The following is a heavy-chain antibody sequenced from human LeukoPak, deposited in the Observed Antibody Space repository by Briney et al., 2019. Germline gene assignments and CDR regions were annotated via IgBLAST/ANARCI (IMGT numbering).Heavy chain of an antibody. D-gene: IGHD3-22*01. CDR3: ARQKYYDTSGYAIDY. CDR2: IYYSGTT. V-gene: IGHV4-39*01. J-gene: IGHJ4*02. Sequence: SETLSLTCTVSGGSISSINYYWGCIRQPPGKGLEWIGSIYYSGTTYYNPSLKSRFTISVDTSKNQFSLNLISVTAADTAVYYCARQKYYDTSGYAIDYWGQGTLVTVSS. CDR1: GGSISSINYY.